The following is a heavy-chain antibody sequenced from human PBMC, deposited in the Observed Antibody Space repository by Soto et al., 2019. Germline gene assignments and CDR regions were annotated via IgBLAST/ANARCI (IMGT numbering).Heavy chain of an antibody. CDR2: IKSDGSEM. Sequence: GGSLRLSCAASGFTFDRYWMNWVRQAPERGLEWVANIKSDGSEMYYVDSVRGRFTISRDNAKNSLYLQMNSLRSEDTAIYYCARPDSGYDYERLGNFDYWGQGTLVTVSS. CDR1: GFTFDRYW. CDR3: ARPDSGYDYERLGNFDY. D-gene: IGHD5-12*01. J-gene: IGHJ4*02. V-gene: IGHV3-7*05.